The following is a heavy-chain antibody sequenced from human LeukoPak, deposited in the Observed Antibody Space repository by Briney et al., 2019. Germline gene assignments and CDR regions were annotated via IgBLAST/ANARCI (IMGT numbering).Heavy chain of an antibody. V-gene: IGHV3-23*01. J-gene: IGHJ4*02. D-gene: IGHD3-22*01. Sequence: GGSLRLSCAASGFPFSSYAMSWARQAPGKGLEWVSAISGSGGSTYYADSVKGRFTISRDNSKNTLYLQMNSLRAEDTVVYYCAGEYSSGYYYEYWGQGTLVTVSS. CDR2: ISGSGGST. CDR1: GFPFSSYA. CDR3: AGEYSSGYYYEY.